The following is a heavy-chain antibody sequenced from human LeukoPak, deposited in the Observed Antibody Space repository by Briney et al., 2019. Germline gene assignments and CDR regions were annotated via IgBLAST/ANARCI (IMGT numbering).Heavy chain of an antibody. V-gene: IGHV4-39*01. Sequence: SETLSLSCTGSGGSISSSSYYWGWTRQPPGKGLEWIGSIYYSGSTYYNPSLKSRVTISVDTSKNQFSLKLSSVTAADTAVYYCARRDYVSDAFDIWGQGTMVTVSS. CDR1: GGSISSSSYY. D-gene: IGHD3-10*02. J-gene: IGHJ3*02. CDR3: ARRDYVSDAFDI. CDR2: IYYSGST.